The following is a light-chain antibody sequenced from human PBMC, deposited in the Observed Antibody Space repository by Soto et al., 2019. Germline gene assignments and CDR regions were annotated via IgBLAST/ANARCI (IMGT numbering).Light chain of an antibody. CDR3: CSYAGSTTSWV. CDR2: DVS. V-gene: IGLV2-23*02. Sequence: QSALTQPASVSGSPGQSITISCTGTSSDVGSYNLVSWYQQHADKAPKLMIYDVSKRPSGISNRLSGSKSGSTASLTISGLQAEDEADYYCCSYAGSTTSWVFGGGTKLTV. CDR1: SSDVGSYNL. J-gene: IGLJ3*02.